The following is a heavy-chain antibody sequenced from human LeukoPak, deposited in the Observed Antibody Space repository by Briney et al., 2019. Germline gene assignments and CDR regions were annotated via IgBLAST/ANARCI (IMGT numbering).Heavy chain of an antibody. CDR2: IYYSGST. D-gene: IGHD3-10*01. Sequence: ASQTLSLTCTVSGGSISSYYWSWIRQPPGKGLEWIGYIYYSGSTNYNPSLKSRVTISVDTSKNQFSLKLSSVTAADTAVYYCARTLWFGEPSLFDYWGQGTLVTVSS. J-gene: IGHJ4*02. V-gene: IGHV4-59*08. CDR3: ARTLWFGEPSLFDY. CDR1: GGSISSYY.